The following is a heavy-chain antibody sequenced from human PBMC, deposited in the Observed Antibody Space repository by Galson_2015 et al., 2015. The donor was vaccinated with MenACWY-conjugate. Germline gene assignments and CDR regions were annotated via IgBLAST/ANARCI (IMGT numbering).Heavy chain of an antibody. CDR2: IYWDYDK. D-gene: IGHD2-2*01. J-gene: IGHJ3*01. CDR1: GFSLSTSSVG. CDR3: ANSPYCSTTSCYAARAFDV. V-gene: IGHV2-5*02. Sequence: PAQVIPPQSLTLPCTFFGFSLSTSSVGVGWIRQPPGQAQEWLSLIYWDYDKRYSSSLKCSLNITKHTSKNQVVLSMSNMDPVYTATYYCANSPYCSTTSCYAARAFDVWGQGTVVTVSS.